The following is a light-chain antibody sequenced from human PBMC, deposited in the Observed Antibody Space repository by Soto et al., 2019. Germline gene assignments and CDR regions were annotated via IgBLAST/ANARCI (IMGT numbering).Light chain of an antibody. Sequence: QSVLTQPPSVSAAPGQTVTISCSGSTSNIGTYYVSWYQQLPGTAPKLLIYDNNKRPSGIPDRFSGSKSGTSATLDITGLQTGDEADYYRVTRDSSLSGGGVVFGGGTKLTVL. CDR1: TSNIGTYY. V-gene: IGLV1-51*01. J-gene: IGLJ2*01. CDR2: DNN. CDR3: VTRDSSLSGGGVV.